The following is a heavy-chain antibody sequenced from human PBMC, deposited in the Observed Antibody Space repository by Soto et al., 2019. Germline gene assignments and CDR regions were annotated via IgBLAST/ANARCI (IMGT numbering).Heavy chain of an antibody. J-gene: IGHJ3*01. Sequence: PGKGLEWVAVISHDGSYKYYGDAVKGRFTISRDTSKNAVYLEMNSLRPEDTAVYYCAKGLLAIVGTTLPRDAFNLWGQGTIVTVSS. D-gene: IGHD1-26*01. CDR2: ISHDGSYK. CDR3: AKGLLAIVGTTLPRDAFNL. V-gene: IGHV3-30*18.